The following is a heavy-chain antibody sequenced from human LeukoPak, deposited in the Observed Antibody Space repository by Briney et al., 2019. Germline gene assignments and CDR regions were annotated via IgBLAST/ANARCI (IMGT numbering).Heavy chain of an antibody. Sequence: GGSLRLSCAAAGFTFSDFPMIWVRQAPGKGLEWVSTIFPSSVEIHYADSVKGRFTISRDNSRSTLSLQMDSLRAEDTATYYCATYRQIQVPFEFWGQGTLVTVSS. CDR1: GFTFSDFP. CDR3: ATYRQIQVPFEF. CDR2: IFPSSVEI. D-gene: IGHD5-18*01. J-gene: IGHJ4*02. V-gene: IGHV3-23*01.